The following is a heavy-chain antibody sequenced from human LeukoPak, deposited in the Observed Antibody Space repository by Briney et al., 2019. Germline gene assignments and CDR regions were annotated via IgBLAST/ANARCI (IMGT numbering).Heavy chain of an antibody. D-gene: IGHD3-10*01. CDR1: GFTFDDYG. Sequence: PGGSLRLSCAASGFTFDDYGMSWVRQAPGKGLEWVGFIRSKAYGGTTEYAASVKGRFTISRDDSKSIAYLQMNSLKTEDTAVYYCTRVRSAITMVRGVIGYWGQGTLVTVSS. CDR2: IRSKAYGGTT. V-gene: IGHV3-49*04. CDR3: TRVRSAITMVRGVIGY. J-gene: IGHJ4*02.